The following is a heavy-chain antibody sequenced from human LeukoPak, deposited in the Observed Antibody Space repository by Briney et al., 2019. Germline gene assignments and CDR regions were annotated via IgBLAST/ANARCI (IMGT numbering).Heavy chain of an antibody. CDR3: ARGGRFYGMDV. D-gene: IGHD3-16*01. CDR2: INHSGST. J-gene: IGHJ6*02. CDR1: GGSISSGGYY. V-gene: IGHV4-39*07. Sequence: SETLSLTCTVSGGSISSGGYYWSWIRQPPGKGLEWIGEINHSGSTNYNPSLKSRVTISVETSKNQFSLKLSSVTAADTAVYYCARGGRFYGMDVWGQGTTVTVSS.